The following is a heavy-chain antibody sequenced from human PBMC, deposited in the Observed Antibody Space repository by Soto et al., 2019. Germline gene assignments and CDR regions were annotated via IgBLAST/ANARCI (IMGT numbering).Heavy chain of an antibody. CDR3: ATGPRIAVAGLDY. CDR1: GFTFSSYG. J-gene: IGHJ4*02. V-gene: IGHV3-30*03. Sequence: QVQLVESGGGVVQPGRSLRLSCAASGFTFSSYGMHWVRQAPGKGLEWVAVISYDGSNKYYADSVKGRFTISRDNSKNTLYLQMNSLRAEDTAVYYCATGPRIAVAGLDYWGQGTLVTVSS. D-gene: IGHD6-19*01. CDR2: ISYDGSNK.